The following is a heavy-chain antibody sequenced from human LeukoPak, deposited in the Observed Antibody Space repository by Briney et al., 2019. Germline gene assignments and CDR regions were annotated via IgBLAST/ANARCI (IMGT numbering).Heavy chain of an antibody. V-gene: IGHV3-23*01. CDR3: ATLWFGELGLY. J-gene: IGHJ4*02. Sequence: GGSLRLSCPASGFTFRSYAMSWVRQAPGKGLEWVSATSGSGGSTYYADSVKGRFTISRDNSKNTLSLQMNSLRAEDTAVYYCATLWFGELGLYWGQGTLVSVSS. CDR2: TSGSGGST. CDR1: GFTFRSYA. D-gene: IGHD3-10*01.